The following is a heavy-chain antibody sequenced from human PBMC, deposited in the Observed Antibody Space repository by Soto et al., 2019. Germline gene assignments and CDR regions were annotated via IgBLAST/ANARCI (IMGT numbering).Heavy chain of an antibody. D-gene: IGHD3-22*01. Sequence: LRLSCAASGFTVSDYYMSWIRQAPGKGLEWVSYISSSGSTIYYADSVKGRFTISRDNAKNSLYLQMNSLRAEDTAVYYCASTAAYYYDSSGYPAFDYWGQGTPGHRLL. CDR2: ISSSGSTI. V-gene: IGHV3-11*01. J-gene: IGHJ4*02. CDR1: GFTVSDYY. CDR3: ASTAAYYYDSSGYPAFDY.